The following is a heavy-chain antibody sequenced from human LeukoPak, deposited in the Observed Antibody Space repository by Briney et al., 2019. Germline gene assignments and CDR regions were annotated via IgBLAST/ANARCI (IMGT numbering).Heavy chain of an antibody. CDR2: INSDGSST. CDR1: GFTFSSYW. J-gene: IGHJ4*02. Sequence: PGGSLRLSCAASGFTFSSYWMHWVRQAPGKGLVWVSRINSDGSSTSYADSAKGRFTISRDNAKNTLYLQMNSLRAEDTAVYYCARDSLVAAAFDYWGQGTLVTVSS. D-gene: IGHD6-13*01. V-gene: IGHV3-74*01. CDR3: ARDSLVAAAFDY.